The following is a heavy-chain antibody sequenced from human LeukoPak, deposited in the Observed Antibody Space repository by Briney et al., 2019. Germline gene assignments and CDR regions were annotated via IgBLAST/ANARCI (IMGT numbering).Heavy chain of an antibody. D-gene: IGHD3-10*01. CDR1: GGFISNHY. CDR2: FFYSGST. Sequence: SETLSLTCTVSGGFISNHYWSWIRQPPGKGLEWIGYFFYSGSTDYNPSLKSRVTISVDTSKNQFSLKLSSVTAADTAVYYCARGVTMVRGVIPPQIWGQGTMVTVSS. V-gene: IGHV4-59*11. J-gene: IGHJ3*02. CDR3: ARGVTMVRGVIPPQI.